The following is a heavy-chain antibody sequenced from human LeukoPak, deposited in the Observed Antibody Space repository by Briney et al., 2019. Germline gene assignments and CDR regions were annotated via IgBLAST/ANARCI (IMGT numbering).Heavy chain of an antibody. D-gene: IGHD2-15*01. CDR2: IYRSGTT. V-gene: IGHV4-38-2*02. CDR1: GYSISSGYY. J-gene: IGHJ5*02. CDR3: ARVQGYCSGGSCDNWFDP. Sequence: SETLSLTCSVSGYSISSGYYWGWIRPPPGKGLEWIGSIYRSGTTYYTPSLKSRVAISVDTFKNQFSLRLSSLTAADTAVYYCARVQGYCSGGSCDNWFDPWGQGTLVTVSS.